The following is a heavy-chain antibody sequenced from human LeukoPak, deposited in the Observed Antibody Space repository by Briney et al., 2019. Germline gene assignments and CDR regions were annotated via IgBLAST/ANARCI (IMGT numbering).Heavy chain of an antibody. D-gene: IGHD3-22*01. CDR1: GFTFRDYY. J-gene: IGHJ4*02. Sequence: GGSLRLSCAASGFTFRDYYMDWVRQAPGKGLGWVGRIRNKVNSYTTEYAASVKGRFTISRDDSKSSLYLQMNSLKSEDTAVYYCTRSHGSGYGPVDYWGQGTLVTVSS. V-gene: IGHV3-72*01. CDR3: TRSHGSGYGPVDY. CDR2: IRNKVNSYTT.